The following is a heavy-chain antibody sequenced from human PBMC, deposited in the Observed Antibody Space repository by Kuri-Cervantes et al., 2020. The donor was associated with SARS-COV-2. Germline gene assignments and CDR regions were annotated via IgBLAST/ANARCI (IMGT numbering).Heavy chain of an antibody. V-gene: IGHV1-69*13. CDR1: GGTFSSCA. CDR2: IIPIFGPA. J-gene: IGHJ4*02. D-gene: IGHD2-2*01. Sequence: SVKVSCKASGGTFSSCAITWVRQAPGQGLEWMGGIIPIFGPANYAQKFQGRVMITADESTSTAYMELSSLRSEDTAVYYCARGPLPEDIAVLPAASPFMYFDYWGQGALVTVSS. CDR3: ARGPLPEDIAVLPAASPFMYFDY.